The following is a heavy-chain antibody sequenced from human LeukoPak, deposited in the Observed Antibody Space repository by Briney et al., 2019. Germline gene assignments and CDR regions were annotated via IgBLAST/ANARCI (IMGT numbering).Heavy chain of an antibody. D-gene: IGHD3-22*01. CDR2: IRRKAHGGTT. CDR1: GFTSGDYA. CDR3: TRVTYYYDNSGYFHFDS. V-gene: IGHV3-49*04. Sequence: PGGSLRLSCTTSGFTSGDYAMSWVRQAPGKGLEWVSFIRRKAHGGTTEYAASVKGRFSSSRDDSKSIAYLQMNSLKTEDTAVYFCTRVTYYYDNSGYFHFDSWGQGSLVTVSS. J-gene: IGHJ4*02.